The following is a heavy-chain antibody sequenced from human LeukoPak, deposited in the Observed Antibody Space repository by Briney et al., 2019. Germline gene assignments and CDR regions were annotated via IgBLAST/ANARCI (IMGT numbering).Heavy chain of an antibody. V-gene: IGHV3-7*03. J-gene: IGHJ6*02. D-gene: IGHD1-26*01. CDR2: VNRDGSET. CDR1: GFTLSNHW. CDR3: VRNSAMDV. Sequence: PGGSLRLSCAASGFTLSNHWMTWVRQVPGRGPEWVANVNRDGSETYYLDSVKGRFTISRDNAKSSLNLQMNSLRAEDTALYYCVRNSAMDVWGQGTAVTVSS.